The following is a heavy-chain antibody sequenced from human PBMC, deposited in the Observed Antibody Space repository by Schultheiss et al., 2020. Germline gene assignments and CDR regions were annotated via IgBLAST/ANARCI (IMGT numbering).Heavy chain of an antibody. V-gene: IGHV4-4*07. J-gene: IGHJ4*02. CDR2: IYTSGST. CDR3: ARASIVGATSGFDY. Sequence: SETLSLTCTVSGGSISSYYWSWIRQPAGKGLGWIGLIYTSGSTNYNPSLKSRVTMSVDTSKNQFSLKLSSVTAADTAVYYCARASIVGATSGFDYWGQGTLVTVSS. CDR1: GGSISSYY. D-gene: IGHD1-26*01.